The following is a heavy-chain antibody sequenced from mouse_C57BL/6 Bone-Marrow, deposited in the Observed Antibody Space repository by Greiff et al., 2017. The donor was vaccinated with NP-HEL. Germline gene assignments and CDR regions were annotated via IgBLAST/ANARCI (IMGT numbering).Heavy chain of an antibody. Sequence: QVQLQQSGPELVKPGASVKISCKASGYAFTSSWMNWVKQRPGKGLEWIGRIYPGDGDTNYNGKFKGKATLTADKSSSTAYMQLSSLTSEDSAVYFCARNYYGSSYAFAYWGQGTLVTVSA. CDR1: GYAFTSSW. D-gene: IGHD1-1*01. CDR2: IYPGDGDT. V-gene: IGHV1-82*01. CDR3: ARNYYGSSYAFAY. J-gene: IGHJ3*01.